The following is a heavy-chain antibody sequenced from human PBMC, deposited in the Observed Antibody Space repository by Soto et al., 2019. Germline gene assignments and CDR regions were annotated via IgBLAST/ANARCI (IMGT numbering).Heavy chain of an antibody. V-gene: IGHV3-15*01. D-gene: IGHD6-19*01. CDR1: GFTFSNAW. J-gene: IGHJ4*02. CDR2: IKSKTDGGTT. CDR3: TTGASSGWTLPGY. Sequence: EVQLVESGRGLVKPGGSLRLSCAASGFTFSNAWMSWVRQAPGKGLEWVGRIKSKTDGGTTDYAAPVKGRFTISRDDSKNTLYLQMNSLKTEDTAVYYCTTGASSGWTLPGYWGQGTLVTVSS.